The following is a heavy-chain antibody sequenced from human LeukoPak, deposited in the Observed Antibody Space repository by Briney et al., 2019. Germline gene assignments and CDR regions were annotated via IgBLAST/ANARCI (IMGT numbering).Heavy chain of an antibody. CDR1: GYSATSYW. CDR2: IYPGDSDT. CDR3: ARLVGSGWYHFDS. V-gene: IGHV5-51*01. D-gene: IGHD6-19*01. Sequence: GESLKISCKGSGYSATSYWIGWVRQMPGKGLEWTGIIYPGDSDTRYSPSFQAQLSISADKPIRTAYPKWSTLKASDTAMYYCARLVGSGWYHFDSWGQGTLVTVSS. J-gene: IGHJ4*02.